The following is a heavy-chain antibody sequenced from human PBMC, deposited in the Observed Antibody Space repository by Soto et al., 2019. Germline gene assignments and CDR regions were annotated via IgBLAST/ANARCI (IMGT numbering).Heavy chain of an antibody. D-gene: IGHD2-15*01. CDR3: ARVYCSGGSCYLLDY. Sequence: GGSLRLSCSASGFTFSSYAMRWVRQAPGKGLEYVSAVSSNGGSTYYADSVKGRFTISRDNSKNTLYLQMSSLRAEDTAVYYCARVYCSGGSCYLLDYCGQGTLVTVSS. J-gene: IGHJ4*02. V-gene: IGHV3-64D*06. CDR1: GFTFSSYA. CDR2: VSSNGGST.